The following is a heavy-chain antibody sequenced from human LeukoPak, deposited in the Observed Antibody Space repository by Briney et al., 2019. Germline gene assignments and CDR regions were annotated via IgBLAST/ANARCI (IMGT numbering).Heavy chain of an antibody. Sequence: PGGSLRLSCVASGFTFSTYAMNWVRQAPGKGLEWVSTISDSGSSTYYGDSVKGRFTISRYNSKSTMYLQMNSLRAEDTAVYYCARDLGSWGFDYWGQGTLVTVSS. V-gene: IGHV3-23*01. J-gene: IGHJ4*02. CDR3: ARDLGSWGFDY. CDR2: ISDSGSST. D-gene: IGHD7-27*01. CDR1: GFTFSTYA.